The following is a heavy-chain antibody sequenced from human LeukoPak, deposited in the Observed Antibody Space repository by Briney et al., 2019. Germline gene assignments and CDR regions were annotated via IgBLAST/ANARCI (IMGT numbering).Heavy chain of an antibody. V-gene: IGHV3-66*01. Sequence: GGSLRLSCAASGFTVSSNYMSWVRQAPGKGLEWVSVMYSGGSTYYADSVKGRFTISRDNSKNTLYLQMNSLRAEDTAVYYCARERMDPYYYYGMDVWGQGTTVTVSS. J-gene: IGHJ6*02. CDR1: GFTVSSNY. CDR2: MYSGGST. CDR3: ARERMDPYYYYGMDV. D-gene: IGHD2-15*01.